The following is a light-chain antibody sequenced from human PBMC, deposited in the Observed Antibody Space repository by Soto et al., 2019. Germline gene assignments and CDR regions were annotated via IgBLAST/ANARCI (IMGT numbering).Light chain of an antibody. CDR1: QSVSSY. Sequence: EIVLTQSPATLSLSPGERATLSCRASQSVSSYLAWYQQKPGQAPRLLIYDASNRATGIPARFSGSGSGTDFSLTISSLGPACFAVYYCQQRSNWQIPFGQGTRLEIK. V-gene: IGKV3-11*01. CDR2: DAS. J-gene: IGKJ5*01. CDR3: QQRSNWQIP.